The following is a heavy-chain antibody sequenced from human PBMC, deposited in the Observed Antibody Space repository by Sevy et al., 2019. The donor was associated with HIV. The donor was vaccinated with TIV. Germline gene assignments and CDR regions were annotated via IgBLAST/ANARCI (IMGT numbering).Heavy chain of an antibody. CDR3: ARAFCSGGRCYSLAY. V-gene: IGHV1-18*04. J-gene: IGHJ4*02. Sequence: ASVKVSYKASGYTFSTYSITWVRQAPGQGLEWMGWISPHNGDTNYAQKDRGRVTMTTDTSTSTAYMELRSLRSDDTAVYYCARAFCSGGRCYSLAYWGQGTLVTVSS. CDR1: GYTFSTYS. D-gene: IGHD2-15*01. CDR2: ISPHNGDT.